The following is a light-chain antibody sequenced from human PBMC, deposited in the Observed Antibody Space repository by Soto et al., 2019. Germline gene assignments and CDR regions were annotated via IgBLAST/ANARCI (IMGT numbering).Light chain of an antibody. CDR1: HITSSAY. V-gene: IGKV3-20*01. J-gene: IGKJ1*01. CDR3: QQYVTSPWT. CDR2: AAS. Sequence: ENVLTQSPGTLSVSPGERATLSCSASHITSSAYFAWYQQKPGQAPRLLIYAASSRATGVSDRFSGSGSGTDFTLTISRLEPEDFAVYYCQQYVTSPWTFGQGTKVDIK.